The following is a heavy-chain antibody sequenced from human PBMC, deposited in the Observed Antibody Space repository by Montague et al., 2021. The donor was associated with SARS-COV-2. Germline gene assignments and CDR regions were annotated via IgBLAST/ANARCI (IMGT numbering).Heavy chain of an antibody. Sequence: SLRLSCAASGFTFSSYSRNWVRQAPGKGLEWVSSISSSSSYIYYADSVKGRFTIYRDNAKNSLYLQMNSLRAEDTAVYYCARDFNYYYYYGMDVWGQGTTVTVSS. CDR1: GFTFSSYS. V-gene: IGHV3-21*01. CDR2: ISSSSSYI. CDR3: ARDFNYYYYYGMDV. J-gene: IGHJ6*02.